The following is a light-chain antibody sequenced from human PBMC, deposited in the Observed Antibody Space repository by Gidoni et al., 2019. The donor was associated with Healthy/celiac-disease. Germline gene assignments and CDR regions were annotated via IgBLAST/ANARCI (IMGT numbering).Light chain of an antibody. CDR3: QQRSNWPGT. V-gene: IGKV3-11*01. CDR2: DAS. J-gene: IGKJ1*01. CDR1: QSVSSY. Sequence: PATLSLSPGERATLSCRASQSVSSYLAWYQQKPGQAPRLLIYDASNRATGIPARFSGSGSGTDFTLTISSLEPEDFAVYYCQQRSNWPGTFGQGTKVEIK.